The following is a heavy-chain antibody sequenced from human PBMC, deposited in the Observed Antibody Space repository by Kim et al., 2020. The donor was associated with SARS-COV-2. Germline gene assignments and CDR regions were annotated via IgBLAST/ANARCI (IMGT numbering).Heavy chain of an antibody. Sequence: SVKVRFTIARDKAKNTLYLQMNGLRTEDTAVYYCARVGDYDSIGFCAFFPSWGQATRVTVSS. J-gene: IGHJ5*02. CDR3: ARVGDYDSIGFCAFFPS. D-gene: IGHD3-22*01. V-gene: IGHV3-74*01.